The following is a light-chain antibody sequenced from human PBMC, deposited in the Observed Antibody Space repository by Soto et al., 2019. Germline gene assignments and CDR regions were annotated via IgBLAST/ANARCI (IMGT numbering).Light chain of an antibody. J-gene: IGLJ1*01. V-gene: IGLV1-40*01. CDR3: QSYDSSLSGFYV. CDR2: ANS. Sequence: QSVLTQPPSASGTPGQRVTISCSGSSSNIGSNTVHWYQQLPGTAPKLLIYANSNRPSGVPDRFSGSTSGTSASLAITGLQAEDEADYSCQSYDSSLSGFYVFGTGTKVTVL. CDR1: SSNIGSNT.